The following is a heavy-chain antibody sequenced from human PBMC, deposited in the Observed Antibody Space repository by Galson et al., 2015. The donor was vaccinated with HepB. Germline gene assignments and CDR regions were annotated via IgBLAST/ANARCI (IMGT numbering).Heavy chain of an antibody. CDR2: IIPILGIA. CDR1: GGTFSSYT. Sequence: SVKVSCKASGGTFSSYTISWVRQAPGQGLEWMGRIIPILGIANYAQKFQGRVTITADKSTNTAYMELSSLRSEDTAVYYCARDYQYYDNTIFDYWGQGTLVTVSS. J-gene: IGHJ4*02. V-gene: IGHV1-69*04. CDR3: ARDYQYYDNTIFDY. D-gene: IGHD3-22*01.